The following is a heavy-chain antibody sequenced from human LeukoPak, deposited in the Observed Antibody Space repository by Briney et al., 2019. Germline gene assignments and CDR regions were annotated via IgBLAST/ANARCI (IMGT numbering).Heavy chain of an antibody. D-gene: IGHD3-10*01. V-gene: IGHV4-38-2*02. Sequence: SETLSLTCTVSGYSISSGYYWGWIRQPPGKGLEWIGSIYHSGSTYYKPSLKSRVTISVDTSKNQFSLKLSSVTAADTAVYYCASMNRLWLGEFDYWGQGTLVTVSS. CDR3: ASMNRLWLGEFDY. CDR1: GYSISSGYY. J-gene: IGHJ4*02. CDR2: IYHSGST.